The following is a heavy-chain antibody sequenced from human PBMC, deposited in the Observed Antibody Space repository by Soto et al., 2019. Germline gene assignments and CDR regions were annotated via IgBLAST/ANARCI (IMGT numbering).Heavy chain of an antibody. J-gene: IGHJ5*02. CDR3: ARDRGLLWGRFDP. CDR2: IYYSGST. CDR1: GGSISSGGYY. D-gene: IGHD3-10*01. V-gene: IGHV4-31*03. Sequence: SETLSLTCTVSGGSISSGGYYWSWIRQHPGKGLEWIGYIYYSGSTYYNPSLKSRVTISVDTSKNQFSLKLSSVTAADTAVYYCARDRGLLWGRFDPWGQGTLVTVSS.